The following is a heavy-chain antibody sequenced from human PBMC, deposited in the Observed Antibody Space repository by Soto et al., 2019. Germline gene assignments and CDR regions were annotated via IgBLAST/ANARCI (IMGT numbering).Heavy chain of an antibody. CDR3: ARVTGDYDFDY. J-gene: IGHJ4*01. V-gene: IGHV4-30-2*01. Sequence: SETLSLTCAVSGGSISSGGYSWSWIRQPPGKGLEWIGYIYHSRSTYYNPSLKSRVTISVDRSKNQFSLKLSSVTAADTAVYFCARVTGDYDFDYWGHGTLVTVSS. CDR2: IYHSRST. D-gene: IGHD4-17*01. CDR1: GGSISSGGYS.